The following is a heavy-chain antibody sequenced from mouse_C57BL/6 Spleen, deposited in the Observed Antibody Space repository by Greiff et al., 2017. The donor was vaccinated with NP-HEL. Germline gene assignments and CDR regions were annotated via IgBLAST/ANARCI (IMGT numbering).Heavy chain of an antibody. CDR2: ISSGSSTI. CDR1: GFTFSDYG. D-gene: IGHD1-1*01. V-gene: IGHV5-17*01. Sequence: EVKLVEPGGGFVKPGGSLKISCAASGFTFSDYGMHWVRQAPEQGLEWVAYISSGSSTIYYADTVKGRFTLSRDNAKNTLFLQLSSLRSEDTAMYYCASTGTYSFDYWGQGTTLTVSS. J-gene: IGHJ2*01. CDR3: ASTGTYSFDY.